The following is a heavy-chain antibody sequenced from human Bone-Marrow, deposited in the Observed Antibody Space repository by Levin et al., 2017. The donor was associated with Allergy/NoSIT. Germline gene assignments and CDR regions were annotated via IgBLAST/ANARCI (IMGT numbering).Heavy chain of an antibody. CDR2: ISSSSSTI. D-gene: IGHD3-22*01. CDR1: GFTFSSYS. CDR3: ARDSSGYYLDY. V-gene: IGHV3-48*01. J-gene: IGHJ4*02. Sequence: LSLTCAASGFTFSSYSMNWVRQAPGKGLEWVSYISSSSSTIYYADSVKGRFTISRDNAKNSLYLQMNSLRAEDTAVYYCARDSSGYYLDYWGQGTLVTVSS.